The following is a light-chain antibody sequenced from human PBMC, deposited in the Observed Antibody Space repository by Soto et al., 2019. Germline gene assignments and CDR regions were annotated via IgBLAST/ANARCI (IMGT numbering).Light chain of an antibody. CDR2: GAS. J-gene: IGKJ1*01. Sequence: EIVLTQSPGTLSLSPGERATLSFRASQSVSSSYLAWYQQKPGQAPRLLIYGASSRATGIPDRFSGSGSGTEFTLTISSLQSEDFAEYHCQQYNNWPQTFGQGTKV. CDR3: QQYNNWPQT. CDR1: QSVSSSY. V-gene: IGKV3-20*01.